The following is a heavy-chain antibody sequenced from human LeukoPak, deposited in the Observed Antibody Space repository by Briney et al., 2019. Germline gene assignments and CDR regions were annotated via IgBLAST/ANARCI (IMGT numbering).Heavy chain of an antibody. V-gene: IGHV4-59*01. D-gene: IGHD6-13*01. Sequence: PSETLSLTCTVSGGSISSYYWSWIRQPPGKGLEWFGYIYYSGSTNYNPSLKSRVTISVDTSKNQLSLKLSSVTAADTAVYYCARLSSSWYYYYYYYMDVWGKGTTVTVSS. J-gene: IGHJ6*03. CDR2: IYYSGST. CDR1: GGSISSYY. CDR3: ARLSSSWYYYYYYYMDV.